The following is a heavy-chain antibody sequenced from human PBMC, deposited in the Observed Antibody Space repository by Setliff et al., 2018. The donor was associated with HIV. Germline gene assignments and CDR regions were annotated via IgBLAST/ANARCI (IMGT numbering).Heavy chain of an antibody. J-gene: IGHJ4*02. CDR1: GVSISNYY. D-gene: IGHD1-1*01. Sequence: SETLSLTCTVSGVSISNYYWSWIRQPPGKGLEWIGYMYYSGNTNYNPSLKSRVTISVDTSKGQFSLKLNSVTAADTAVYYCARGSWKDGAQGYFFDYWGQGTLVTVSS. V-gene: IGHV4-59*01. CDR2: MYYSGNT. CDR3: ARGSWKDGAQGYFFDY.